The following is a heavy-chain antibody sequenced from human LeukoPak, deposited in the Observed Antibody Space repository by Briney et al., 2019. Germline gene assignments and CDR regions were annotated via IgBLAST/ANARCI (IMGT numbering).Heavy chain of an antibody. V-gene: IGHV3-21*01. CDR3: AREVGYYDILTGKIDY. CDR1: GFTFSSYS. Sequence: PGGSLRLSCAASGFTFSSYSMNWVRQAPGKGLEWVSSISSSSSYIYYADSVKGRFTISRDNAKNSLYLQMDSLRAEDTAVYYCAREVGYYDILTGKIDYWGRGTLVTVSS. CDR2: ISSSSSYI. J-gene: IGHJ4*02. D-gene: IGHD3-9*01.